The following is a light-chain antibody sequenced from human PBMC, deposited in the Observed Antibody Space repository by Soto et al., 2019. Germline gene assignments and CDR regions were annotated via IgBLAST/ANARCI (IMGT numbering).Light chain of an antibody. J-gene: IGKJ5*01. V-gene: IGKV3-15*01. CDR3: QQRSNWIT. CDR2: GAS. Sequence: EIVMTQSPATLSVSPGERATLSFWASQSVSSNLAWYQQKSGQAPRLLMYGASTRATTIPARFSGSGSGTDFTLTISSVEPEDFAVYYCQQRSNWITFGQGTRLEIK. CDR1: QSVSSN.